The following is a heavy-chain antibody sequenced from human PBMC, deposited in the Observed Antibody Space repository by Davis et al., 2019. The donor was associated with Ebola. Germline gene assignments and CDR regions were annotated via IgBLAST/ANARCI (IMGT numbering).Heavy chain of an antibody. CDR3: ARVIVVVPAALPTGFDP. V-gene: IGHV4-34*01. CDR1: GGSFSGYY. CDR2: INHSGST. Sequence: PSETLSLTCAVYGGSFSGYYWSWIRQPPGKGLEWIGEINHSGSTNYNPSLKSRVTISVDTSKNQFSLKLSSVTAADTAVYYCARVIVVVPAALPTGFDPWGQGTLVTVSS. J-gene: IGHJ5*02. D-gene: IGHD2-2*01.